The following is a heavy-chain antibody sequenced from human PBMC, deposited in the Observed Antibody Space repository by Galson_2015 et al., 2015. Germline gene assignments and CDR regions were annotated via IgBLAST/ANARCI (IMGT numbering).Heavy chain of an antibody. Sequence: SVKVSCKASRGTFSSYAISWVRQAPGQGLEWMGGIIPIFGTANYAQKFQGRVTITADESTSTAYMELSSLRSEDTAVYYCARVTDYYDSSGYPKPDYYYYYMDVWGKGTTVTVS. CDR1: RGTFSSYA. CDR2: IIPIFGTA. V-gene: IGHV1-69*13. CDR3: ARVTDYYDSSGYPKPDYYYYYMDV. J-gene: IGHJ6*03. D-gene: IGHD3-22*01.